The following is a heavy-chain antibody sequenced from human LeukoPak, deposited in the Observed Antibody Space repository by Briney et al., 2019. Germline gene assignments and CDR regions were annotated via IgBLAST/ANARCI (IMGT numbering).Heavy chain of an antibody. D-gene: IGHD3-22*01. CDR2: ISSSSSYI. J-gene: IGHJ4*02. Sequence: GSLRLSCAASGFTFSVYSMNWVRQAPGKGLEWVSSISSSSSYIYYADSVKGRFTISRDNAKNSLYLQMNSLRAEDTAVYYCARDTGAYYDSGGLDYWGQGTLVTVSS. CDR1: GFTFSVYS. V-gene: IGHV3-21*01. CDR3: ARDTGAYYDSGGLDY.